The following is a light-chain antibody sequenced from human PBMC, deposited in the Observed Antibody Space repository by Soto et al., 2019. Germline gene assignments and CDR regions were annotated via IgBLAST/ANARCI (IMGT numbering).Light chain of an antibody. J-gene: IGKJ4*01. CDR3: QERSNWPRLT. CDR1: QSVSTS. CDR2: DVS. Sequence: EIVLTQSPATLSLFPGERATLPCRASQSVSTSLAWYQQRPGQAPRPLIYDVSNRAAGVPARFSGSGSGTDFTLTISNLEPEDFAIYYCQERSNWPRLTFGGGTTVEIK. V-gene: IGKV3-11*01.